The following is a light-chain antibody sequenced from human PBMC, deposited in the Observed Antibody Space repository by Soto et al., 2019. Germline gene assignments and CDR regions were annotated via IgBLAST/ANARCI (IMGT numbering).Light chain of an antibody. CDR1: QSVSSSY. V-gene: IGKV3-15*01. J-gene: IGKJ1*01. CDR2: GVS. CDR3: QQYNNWPQT. Sequence: EIVLTQSPGTLSLSPGERATLPCRASQSVSSSYLAWYQQKPGQAPRLLIYGVSTRATGIPARFSGSGSGTEFTLTISSLQSEDFAVYYCQQYNNWPQTFGQGTKVDIK.